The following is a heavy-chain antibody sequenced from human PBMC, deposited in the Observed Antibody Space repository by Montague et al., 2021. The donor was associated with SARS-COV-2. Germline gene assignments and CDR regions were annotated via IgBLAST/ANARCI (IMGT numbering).Heavy chain of an antibody. Sequence: SRRISCAASGFNFSTYAMNWVRQAPGKGLEWVSGISSGGNKHHADSVKGRFTISRDDSGNTLYLQMHSLRAEDTAMYYCAKNFPGQFYFDDWGQGTLVAVSS. J-gene: IGHJ4*02. D-gene: IGHD2/OR15-2a*01. CDR2: ISSGGNK. V-gene: IGHV3-23*01. CDR1: GFNFSTYA. CDR3: AKNFPGQFYFDD.